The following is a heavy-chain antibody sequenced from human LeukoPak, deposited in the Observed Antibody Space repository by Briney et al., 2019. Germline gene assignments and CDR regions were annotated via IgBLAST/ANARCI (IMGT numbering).Heavy chain of an antibody. J-gene: IGHJ4*02. D-gene: IGHD2-15*01. CDR1: GGSVTSYY. CDR3: AGGGDKAKTGY. V-gene: IGHV4-59*08. Sequence: SETLSLTCTVSGGSVTSYYWSWIRQPPGKGLEWIGYIYYNGGTNYTPSLKSRITISLDTSKNQFSLRLSSVTAADTAVYYCAGGGDKAKTGYWGQGTLVTASS. CDR2: IYYNGGT.